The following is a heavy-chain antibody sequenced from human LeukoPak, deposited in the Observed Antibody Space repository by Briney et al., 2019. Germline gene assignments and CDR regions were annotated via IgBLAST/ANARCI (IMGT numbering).Heavy chain of an antibody. J-gene: IGHJ4*02. V-gene: IGHV5-51*01. CDR3: ARRGGGGSGSYNHFDY. D-gene: IGHD3-10*01. CDR1: GYSFSSYW. Sequence: GESLKISCKGFGYSFSSYWIGWVRQMPGKGLEWMGIIYPGDSDTRYSPSFQGQVTISADKSISTAYLQWSSLKASDTAMYYCARRGGGGSGSYNHFDYWGQGTLVTVSS. CDR2: IYPGDSDT.